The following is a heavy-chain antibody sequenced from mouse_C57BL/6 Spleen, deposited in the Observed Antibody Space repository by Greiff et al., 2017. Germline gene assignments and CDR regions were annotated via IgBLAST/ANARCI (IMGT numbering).Heavy chain of an antibody. CDR1: GYTFTSYW. D-gene: IGHD1-1*01. J-gene: IGHJ4*01. V-gene: IGHV1-72*01. Sequence: VQLQQPGAELVKPGASVKLSCKASGYTFTSYWMHWVKQRPGRGLEWIGWIDPNSGGTKYNEKFKSKATLTVDKHSSTAYMQLSSLTSEDSAVYCCARWATVVAKEGVDYWGQGTSVTVSS. CDR2: IDPNSGGT. CDR3: ARWATVVAKEGVDY.